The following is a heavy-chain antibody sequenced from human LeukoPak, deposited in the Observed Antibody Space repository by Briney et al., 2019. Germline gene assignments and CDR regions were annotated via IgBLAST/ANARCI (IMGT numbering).Heavy chain of an antibody. CDR2: IYYSGGT. D-gene: IGHD2-2*01. CDR1: GGSISSGGYY. CDR3: ARDATFVSTSYYYYYGMDV. Sequence: SETLSLTCTVSGGSISSGGYYWSWIRQHPGKGLEWIGYIYYSGGTYYNPSLKSRVTISVDTSKNQFSLKLSSVTAADTAVYYCARDATFVSTSYYYYYGMDVWGKGTTVTVSS. V-gene: IGHV4-31*03. J-gene: IGHJ6*04.